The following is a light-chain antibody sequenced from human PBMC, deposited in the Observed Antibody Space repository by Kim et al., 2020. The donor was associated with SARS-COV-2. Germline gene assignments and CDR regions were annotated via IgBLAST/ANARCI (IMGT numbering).Light chain of an antibody. CDR2: EVT. J-gene: IGLJ1*01. V-gene: IGLV2-8*01. CDR3: SSYAGSNNFV. CDR1: SSDVGGYKY. Sequence: GQSVTISCTGTSSDVGGYKYVSWYQHHPGKAPKLMIYEVTRRPSGVPDRFSGSKSGNTASLTVSGLQSEDEADYYCSSYAGSNNFVFGTGTQLTVL.